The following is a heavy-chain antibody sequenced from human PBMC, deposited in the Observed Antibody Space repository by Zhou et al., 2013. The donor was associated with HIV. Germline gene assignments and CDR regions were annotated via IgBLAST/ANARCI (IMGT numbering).Heavy chain of an antibody. CDR1: GYTFTSYD. V-gene: IGHV1-8*03. Sequence: QVQLVQSGAEVKKPGASVKVSCKASGYTFTSYDINWVRQATGQGLEWMGWMNPNSGNTGYAQKFQGRVTITRNTSISTAYMELSSLRSEDTAVYYCARGGPYYDFWSGYPNPDAFDIWGQGTMVTVSS. CDR3: ARGGPYYDFWSGYPNPDAFDI. D-gene: IGHD3-3*01. J-gene: IGHJ3*02. CDR2: MNPNSGNT.